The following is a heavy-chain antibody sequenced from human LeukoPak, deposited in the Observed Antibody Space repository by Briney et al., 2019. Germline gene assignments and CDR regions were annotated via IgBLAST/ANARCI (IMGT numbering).Heavy chain of an antibody. CDR2: IYYSGST. CDR1: GGSFSACY. V-gene: IGHV4-59*01. Sequence: PSETLSLTCAVYGGSFSACYWSWIRQPPGKGLEWIGYIYYSGSTNYNPSLKSRVTISVDTSKNQFSLKLSSVTAADTAVYYCARYGTHSSSYGYYYYGMDVWGQGTTVTVSS. J-gene: IGHJ6*02. D-gene: IGHD6-6*01. CDR3: ARYGTHSSSYGYYYYGMDV.